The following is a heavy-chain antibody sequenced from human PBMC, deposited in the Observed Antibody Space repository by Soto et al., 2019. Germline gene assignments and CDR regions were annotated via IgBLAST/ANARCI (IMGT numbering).Heavy chain of an antibody. CDR3: VRDSGATLSSS. Sequence: SVKVSCKASGGTFSSYRINWVRQAPGQGLGWVGGIVPIYRTADYAQKFQGRVTITADESARTSYMELRSLKSQDTAVYYCVRDSGATLSSSWGQGTLVTVSS. D-gene: IGHD6-13*01. V-gene: IGHV1-69*13. CDR2: IVPIYRTA. CDR1: GGTFSSYR. J-gene: IGHJ1*01.